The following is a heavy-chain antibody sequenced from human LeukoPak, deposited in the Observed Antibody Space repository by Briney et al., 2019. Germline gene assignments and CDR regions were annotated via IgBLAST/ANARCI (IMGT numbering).Heavy chain of an antibody. Sequence: NTSETLSLTCTVAGGSISSGSFYWGWIRQPPGKGLEWIGYIYYSGDTYYDPSLKSRVTISRDTSKNQFSLWLLYVTAADTAMYYCANSTLAGYSFGYGIVDNWGQGTLVTVSS. CDR2: IYYSGDT. D-gene: IGHD5-18*01. V-gene: IGHV4-39*07. CDR1: GGSISSGSFY. CDR3: ANSTLAGYSFGYGIVDN. J-gene: IGHJ4*02.